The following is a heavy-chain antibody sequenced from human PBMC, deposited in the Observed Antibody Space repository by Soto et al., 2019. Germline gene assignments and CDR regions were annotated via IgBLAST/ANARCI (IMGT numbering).Heavy chain of an antibody. V-gene: IGHV4-34*01. CDR2: INHVGGT. Sequence: SETLSLTCAVYGGFLSESYWTWVRQPPGKGLEWIGEINHVGGTNYNPSLKSRVSMSVDTSQNQFSLRLISVTAADTAMYFCVRIRYQLPSSVLWLDPWGQGTPVTVS. D-gene: IGHD3-16*01. CDR3: VRIRYQLPSSVLWLDP. J-gene: IGHJ5*02. CDR1: GGFLSESY.